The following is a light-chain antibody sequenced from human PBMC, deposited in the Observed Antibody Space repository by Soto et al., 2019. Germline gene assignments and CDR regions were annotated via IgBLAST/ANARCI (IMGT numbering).Light chain of an antibody. Sequence: QSVLTQSPSASASLGASVKLTCTLSSGYSSHAIAWHQQQPEKGPRYLMKVNSDGSHNRGDGLPDRFSGSSSGAERYLIISSLQSEDEADYYCQTWGTGIWVFGGGTKLTVL. J-gene: IGLJ3*02. CDR1: SGYSSHA. V-gene: IGLV4-69*01. CDR2: VNSDGSH. CDR3: QTWGTGIWV.